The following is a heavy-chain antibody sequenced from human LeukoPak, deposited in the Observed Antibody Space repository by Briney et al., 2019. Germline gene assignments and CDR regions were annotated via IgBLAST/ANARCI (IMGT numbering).Heavy chain of an antibody. CDR2: IYYSGST. CDR1: GVSISSSSYY. CDR3: ARLRLRLGEPTDFDY. Sequence: SETLSLTCTVSGVSISSSSYYWGWIRQPPGKGLEWIGSIYYSGSTYYNPSLKRRVTISIDTSKNQFSLKVSSVTAADTGVYYCARLRLRLGEPTDFDYWGQGTLVTVSS. J-gene: IGHJ4*02. D-gene: IGHD3-16*01. V-gene: IGHV4-39*01.